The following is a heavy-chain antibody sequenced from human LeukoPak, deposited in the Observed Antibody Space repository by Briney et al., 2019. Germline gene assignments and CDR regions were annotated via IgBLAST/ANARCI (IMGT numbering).Heavy chain of an antibody. Sequence: SETLSLTCTVSGGSISSYYWSWIRQPPGKGLEWIGYIYYSGSTNYNPSLKSRVTISVDTSKNQFSLKLSSVTAADTAVYYCARGQKYRNGYTVTELGSGYFAYWGQGTLVTVSS. V-gene: IGHV4-59*01. CDR2: IYYSGST. J-gene: IGHJ4*02. D-gene: IGHD5-18*01. CDR1: GGSISSYY. CDR3: ARGQKYRNGYTVTELGSGYFAY.